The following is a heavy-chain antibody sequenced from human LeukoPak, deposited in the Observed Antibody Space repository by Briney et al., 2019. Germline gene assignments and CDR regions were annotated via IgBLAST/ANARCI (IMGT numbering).Heavy chain of an antibody. CDR3: ARANFDYGMSYYYYMDV. V-gene: IGHV4-39*07. CDR2: IYYSGST. CDR1: GGSISSTNYY. Sequence: SETLSLTCTVSGGSISSTNYYWGWIRQPPGKGLAWIGSIYYSGSTRYNPSLKSRVTISVDTSKNQFSLKLSSVTAADTAVYYCARANFDYGMSYYYYMDVWGKGTTVTVSS. J-gene: IGHJ6*03. D-gene: IGHD4-17*01.